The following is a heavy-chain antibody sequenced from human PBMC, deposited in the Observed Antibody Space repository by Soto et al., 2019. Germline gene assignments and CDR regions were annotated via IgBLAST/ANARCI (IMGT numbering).Heavy chain of an antibody. J-gene: IGHJ4*02. Sequence: SETLSLTCAVYGGSFSGHYWTWIRQPPGKELQWIGEIIGSGSTKYNPSLKSRVTISVDRSKNQFSLKLSSVTAADTAIYYCVRGAPAAIGPQGEFWGQGILVTVSS. CDR3: VRGAPAAIGPQGEF. CDR2: IIGSGST. CDR1: GGSFSGHY. D-gene: IGHD2-2*01. V-gene: IGHV4-34*01.